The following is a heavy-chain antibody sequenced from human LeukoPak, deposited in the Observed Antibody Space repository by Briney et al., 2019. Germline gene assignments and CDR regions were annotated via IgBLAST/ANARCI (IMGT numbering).Heavy chain of an antibody. CDR2: IRSKAYRGTT. CDR1: GFTFGDHA. V-gene: IGHV3-49*04. CDR3: ARGPIQLWIHNAMDV. J-gene: IGHJ6*02. Sequence: HPGRSPRLSCTGSGFTFGDHAMSWVRQAPGKGLEWVGFIRSKAYRGTTEYAASVKGRFTISRDDSASIAYLQMNSLRTEDTAVYYCARGPIQLWIHNAMDVWGQGTTVTVSS. D-gene: IGHD5-18*01.